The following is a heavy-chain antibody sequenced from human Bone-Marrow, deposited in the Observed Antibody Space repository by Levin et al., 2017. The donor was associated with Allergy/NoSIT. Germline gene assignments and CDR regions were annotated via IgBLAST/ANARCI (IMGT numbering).Heavy chain of an antibody. Sequence: ASVKVSCKASGYTFSTNGIHWVRQAPGQRPEWMGWINVGSGDTEYSRKFQGTVTITRDTSANTAYMDLRDLRFEDTAVYYCVRDQSTTWDGGIDFWGQGTLVSVSS. CDR2: INVGSGDT. D-gene: IGHD1-14*01. J-gene: IGHJ4*02. V-gene: IGHV1-3*01. CDR1: GYTFSTNG. CDR3: VRDQSTTWDGGIDF.